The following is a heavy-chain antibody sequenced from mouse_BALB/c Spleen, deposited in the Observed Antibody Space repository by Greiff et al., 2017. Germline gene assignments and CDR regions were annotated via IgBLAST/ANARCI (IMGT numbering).Heavy chain of an antibody. CDR1: GFSLTSYG. CDR3: ARDPPYYGNWFAY. J-gene: IGHJ3*01. D-gene: IGHD2-10*01. Sequence: VKVVESGPGLVAPSQSLSITCTVSGFSLTSYGVHWVRQPPGKGLEWLGVIWAGGSTNYNSALMSRLSISKDNSKSQVFLKMNSLQTDDTAMYYCARDPPYYGNWFAYWGQGTLVTVSA. CDR2: IWAGGST. V-gene: IGHV2-9*02.